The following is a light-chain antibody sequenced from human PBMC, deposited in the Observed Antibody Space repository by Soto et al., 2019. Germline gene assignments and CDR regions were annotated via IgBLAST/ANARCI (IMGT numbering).Light chain of an antibody. CDR3: QQLGT. V-gene: IGKV3-20*01. J-gene: IGKJ1*01. CDR1: QSISNNY. Sequence: EIVLTQSPGTLSLSPGERATLSCRASQSISNNYLAWYQQKPGQTPRLLIYGASSRATGIPDRFSGSGSGTDFTLTISRLEPEYFAVYCCQQLGTFGQGTKVEIK. CDR2: GAS.